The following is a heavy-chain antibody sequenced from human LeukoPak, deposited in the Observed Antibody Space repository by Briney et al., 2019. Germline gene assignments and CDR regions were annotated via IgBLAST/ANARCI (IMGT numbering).Heavy chain of an antibody. CDR2: INHSGST. CDR1: GVSFDDYY. Sequence: PSETLSLTCAVSGVSFDDYYWAWVRQTPGKGLEWIGEINHSGSTNYNPSLKSRVTISVDTSKNQFSLKLSSVTAADTAVYYCARGTSYYDFWSGYSNWFDPWGQGTLVTVSS. D-gene: IGHD3-3*01. V-gene: IGHV4-34*01. J-gene: IGHJ5*02. CDR3: ARGTSYYDFWSGYSNWFDP.